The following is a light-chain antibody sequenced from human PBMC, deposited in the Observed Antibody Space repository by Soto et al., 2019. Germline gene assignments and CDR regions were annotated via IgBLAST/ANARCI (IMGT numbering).Light chain of an antibody. J-gene: IGKJ1*01. CDR3: QQDYNFWT. Sequence: EVLMTQSPATLSVSPGERATLSCRASQSVSSSYLTWYQQKPGQAPRLLIYGASTRATSIPARFSGSGSGTDFTLTISSLQPEDFAVYYCQQDYNFWTFGQGTKVEIK. V-gene: IGKV3D-7*01. CDR1: QSVSSSY. CDR2: GAS.